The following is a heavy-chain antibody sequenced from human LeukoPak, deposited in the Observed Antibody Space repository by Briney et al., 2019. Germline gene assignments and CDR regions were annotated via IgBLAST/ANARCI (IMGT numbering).Heavy chain of an antibody. CDR1: GGTFSSYA. CDR3: ARHMGIAAPFDY. Sequence: SVEVSCKASGGTFSSYAISWVRQAPGQGLEWMGGIIPIFGTANYAQKFQGRVTITTDESTSTAYMELSSLRSEDTAVYYCARHMGIAAPFDYWGQGTLVTVSS. D-gene: IGHD6-13*01. V-gene: IGHV1-69*05. CDR2: IIPIFGTA. J-gene: IGHJ4*02.